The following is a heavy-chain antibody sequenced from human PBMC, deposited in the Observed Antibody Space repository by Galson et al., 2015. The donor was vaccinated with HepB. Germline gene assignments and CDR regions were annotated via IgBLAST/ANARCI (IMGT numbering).Heavy chain of an antibody. J-gene: IGHJ4*02. Sequence: SLRLSCAASGFTFSSYSMNWVRQAPGKGLEWVSYISSSSSTIYYADSVKGRFTISRDNAKNSLYLQMNSLRDEDTAVYYCARFWGHDFWSGYYRGKLGGYFDYWGQGTLATVSS. D-gene: IGHD3-3*01. V-gene: IGHV3-48*02. CDR2: ISSSSSTI. CDR3: ARFWGHDFWSGYYRGKLGGYFDY. CDR1: GFTFSSYS.